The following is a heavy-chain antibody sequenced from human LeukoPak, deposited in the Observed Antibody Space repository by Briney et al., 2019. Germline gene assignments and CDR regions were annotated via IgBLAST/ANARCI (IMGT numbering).Heavy chain of an antibody. CDR2: IYYSGST. V-gene: IGHV4-39*07. J-gene: IGHJ4*02. CDR3: ARRAIPSAMGYFDY. CDR1: GGSISSSSYY. D-gene: IGHD2-2*02. Sequence: PSETLSLTCTVSGGSISSSSYYWGWIRQPPGKGLEWIGNIYYSGSTYYNPSLKSRVTISVDTSKNQSSLKLSSVTAAETAVYYCARRAIPSAMGYFDYWGQGTLVTVSS.